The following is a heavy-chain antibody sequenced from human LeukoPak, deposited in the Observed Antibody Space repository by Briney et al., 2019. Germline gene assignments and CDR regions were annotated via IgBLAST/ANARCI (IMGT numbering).Heavy chain of an antibody. J-gene: IGHJ4*02. CDR1: GFSLSTSGMC. D-gene: IGHD5/OR15-5a*01. V-gene: IGHV2-70*11. CDR2: IDWDDDK. Sequence: SGPALVKPTQTLTLTCTFSGFSLSTSGMCVSWILQPPGKAMEWLARIDWDDDKYYSTSLKTRLTISKDTSKNRVVLTMTNMDPVDTATYYCARASTIHDLFDYWGQGTLVTVSS. CDR3: ARASTIHDLFDY.